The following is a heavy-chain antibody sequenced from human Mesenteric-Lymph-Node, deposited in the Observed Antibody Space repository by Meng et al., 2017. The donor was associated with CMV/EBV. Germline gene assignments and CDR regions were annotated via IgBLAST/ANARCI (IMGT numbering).Heavy chain of an antibody. CDR1: GFTFSNYG. J-gene: IGHJ4*02. CDR3: AKFPDYGDSLDY. CDR2: IRYDGSNK. Sequence: GGSLRLSCAASGFTFSNYGMHWVRQAPGKGLEWVAFIRYDGSNKYYADSVKGRFTISRDNSKNTLYLQMNSLRAEDTAVYYCAKFPDYGDSLDYWGQGTLVTVSS. V-gene: IGHV3-30*02. D-gene: IGHD4-17*01.